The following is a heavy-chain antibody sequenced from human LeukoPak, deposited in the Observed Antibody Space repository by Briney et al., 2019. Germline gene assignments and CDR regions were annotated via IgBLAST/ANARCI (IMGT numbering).Heavy chain of an antibody. CDR2: IYYSGST. V-gene: IGHV4-39*01. CDR1: GGSISSSSYY. Sequence: SETLSLTCTVSGGSISSSSYYWGWIRQPPGKGLEWIGSIYYSGSTYYNPSLKSRVTISVDTSKNQFSLKPSSVTAADTAVYYCARHDTDIVVVPAAIENWFDPWGQGTLVTVSS. D-gene: IGHD2-2*02. J-gene: IGHJ5*02. CDR3: ARHDTDIVVVPAAIENWFDP.